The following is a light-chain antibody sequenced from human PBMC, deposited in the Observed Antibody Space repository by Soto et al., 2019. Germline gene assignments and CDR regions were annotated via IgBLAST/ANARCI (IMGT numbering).Light chain of an antibody. CDR1: NIRSKS. J-gene: IGLJ1*01. CDR3: QVWDGSTDHYV. V-gene: IGLV3-21*02. Sequence: SYELTQPPSVSGAPGQTDKITCGGNNIRSKSVHWYQQKPGQAPVLVVYDDSDRPSGIPERFSGSNSGNPATLTISSVEAGDEADYFCQVWDGSTDHYVFGTGTKVTVL. CDR2: DDS.